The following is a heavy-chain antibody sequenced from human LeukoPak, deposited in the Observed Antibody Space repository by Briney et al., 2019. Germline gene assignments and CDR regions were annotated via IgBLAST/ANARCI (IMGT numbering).Heavy chain of an antibody. CDR2: IIPIFGTA. D-gene: IGHD4-11*01. CDR3: ARLITVTNDAFDI. CDR1: GGTFSSYA. J-gene: IGHJ3*02. Sequence: ASVKVPCKASGGTFSSYAISWVRQAPGQGLEWMGGIIPIFGTANYAQKFQGRVTITTDESTSTAYMELSSLRSEDTAVYYCARLITVTNDAFDIWGQGTMVTVSS. V-gene: IGHV1-69*05.